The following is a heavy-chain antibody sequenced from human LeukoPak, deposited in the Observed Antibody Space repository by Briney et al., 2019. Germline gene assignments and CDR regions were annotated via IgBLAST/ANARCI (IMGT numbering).Heavy chain of an antibody. Sequence: GGSLRLFCAASGFTFSRYPLHWVRQAPGKGLEWVAVISYDGKVKYYADSVKGRFSISRDDSNNALYLQMNNLRIEDTAVYYCAKVSGESYYYYYMDVWGKGTTVTVSS. D-gene: IGHD3-10*01. CDR2: ISYDGKVK. J-gene: IGHJ6*03. V-gene: IGHV3-30*04. CDR1: GFTFSRYP. CDR3: AKVSGESYYYYYMDV.